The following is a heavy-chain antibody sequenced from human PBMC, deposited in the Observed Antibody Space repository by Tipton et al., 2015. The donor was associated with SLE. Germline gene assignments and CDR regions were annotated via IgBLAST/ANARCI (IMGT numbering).Heavy chain of an antibody. Sequence: QLVQSGAEVKKPGASVKVSCKASGYTFTSYYMHWVRQAPGQGLEWMGIINPSGGSTSYAQKFQGRVTMTTDTSTGTAYMELRSLRSDDTAVYYCARDSWYGLNWKGEGSDYWGQGTLVTVSS. CDR2: INPSGGST. CDR3: ARDSWYGLNWKGEGSDY. J-gene: IGHJ4*02. D-gene: IGHD1-20*01. V-gene: IGHV1-46*01. CDR1: GYTFTSYY.